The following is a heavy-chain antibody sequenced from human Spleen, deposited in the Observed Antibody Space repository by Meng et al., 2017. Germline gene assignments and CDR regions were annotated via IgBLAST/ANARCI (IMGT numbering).Heavy chain of an antibody. CDR1: GFTFSSYW. CDR2: IKQDGSEK. J-gene: IGHJ4*02. D-gene: IGHD3-22*01. Sequence: GESLKISCAASGFTFSSYWMSWVRQAPGKGLEWVANIKQDGSEKYYVDSVKGRFTISRDNAKNSLYLQMNSLRAEDTAVYYCARAEFYYDSSGYYSNPFDYWGQGTLVTVSS. V-gene: IGHV3-7*01. CDR3: ARAEFYYDSSGYYSNPFDY.